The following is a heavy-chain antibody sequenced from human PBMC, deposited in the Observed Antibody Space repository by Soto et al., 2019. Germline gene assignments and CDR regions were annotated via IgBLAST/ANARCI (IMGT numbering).Heavy chain of an antibody. CDR2: IWFDGTNK. CDR3: ARGDSSASPSFDY. Sequence: QVQLVESGGGVVQPGRSLRLSCAASGFSLSSYGVHWVRQAPGKGLEWVALIWFDGTNKKYADSVTGRFTISRDTSKNIVYLQMRSLRVEDTAVYYCARGDSSASPSFDYWGQGTLVTVSS. D-gene: IGHD3-22*01. V-gene: IGHV3-33*01. CDR1: GFSLSSYG. J-gene: IGHJ4*02.